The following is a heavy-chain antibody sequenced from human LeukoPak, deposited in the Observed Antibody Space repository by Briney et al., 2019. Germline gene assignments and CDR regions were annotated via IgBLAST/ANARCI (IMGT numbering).Heavy chain of an antibody. Sequence: SVKVSCKASGGTFSSYAISWVRQAPGQGLEWMGRIIPIFGTANYAQKFQGRVTITTDESTSTAYMELSSLRSEDTAVYYCARDFGRYYDGSGSGYYFDYWGQGTLVTVSS. CDR3: ARDFGRYYDGSGSGYYFDY. V-gene: IGHV1-69*05. CDR1: GGTFSSYA. J-gene: IGHJ4*02. D-gene: IGHD3-22*01. CDR2: IIPIFGTA.